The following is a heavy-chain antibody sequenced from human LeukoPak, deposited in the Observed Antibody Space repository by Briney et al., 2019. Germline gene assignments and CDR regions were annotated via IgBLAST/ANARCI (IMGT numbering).Heavy chain of an antibody. Sequence: ASVKVSCKASGYTFTSYYMHWVRQAPGQGLEWMGIINPSGGSTSYAQKFQGRVTMTRDMSTGTVYMELSSLRSEDTAVYYCARGYDYVWGSYREVVNAFDIWGQGTMVTVSS. CDR3: ARGYDYVWGSYREVVNAFDI. V-gene: IGHV1-46*01. J-gene: IGHJ3*02. CDR1: GYTFTSYY. CDR2: INPSGGST. D-gene: IGHD3-16*02.